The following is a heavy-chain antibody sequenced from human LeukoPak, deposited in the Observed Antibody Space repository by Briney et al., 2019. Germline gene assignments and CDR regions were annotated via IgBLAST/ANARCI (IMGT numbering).Heavy chain of an antibody. CDR2: INWNGGST. CDR1: GFTFDDYG. Sequence: GGSLRLSCAASGFTFDDYGMSWVRQAPGKGLEWVSGINWNGGSTGYADSVKGRFTISRDNAKNSLYLQMNSLRAEDTASYYCARGEPAASAFDIWGQGTMVTVSS. CDR3: ARGEPAASAFDI. J-gene: IGHJ3*02. V-gene: IGHV3-20*04. D-gene: IGHD2-2*01.